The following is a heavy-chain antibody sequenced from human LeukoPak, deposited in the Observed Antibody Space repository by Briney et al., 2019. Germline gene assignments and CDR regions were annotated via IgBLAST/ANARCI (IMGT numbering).Heavy chain of an antibody. Sequence: GGSLRLSCAASGFTFSSYALSWVRQAPGKGLEWVSAISGSGGSTYYADSVKGRFTISRDNSKNTLYLQMNSLRAEDTAVYYCAKDLSSLVAVAPGFDYWGQGTLVTVSS. J-gene: IGHJ4*02. D-gene: IGHD6-19*01. CDR2: ISGSGGST. CDR3: AKDLSSLVAVAPGFDY. CDR1: GFTFSSYA. V-gene: IGHV3-23*01.